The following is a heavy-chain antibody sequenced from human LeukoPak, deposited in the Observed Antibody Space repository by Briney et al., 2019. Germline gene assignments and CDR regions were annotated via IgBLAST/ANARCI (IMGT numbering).Heavy chain of an antibody. CDR1: GDSFSSHY. D-gene: IGHD4-17*01. J-gene: IGHJ3*01. V-gene: IGHV4-59*11. CDR2: ISHIGRT. Sequence: SETLSLTCAVSGDSFSSHYWTWIRQSPGTGLEWIGYISHIGRTNYNPSLKSRVTISIDTSKNQFSLKLRSVTAADTAVYYCARDLVTVTKGSDVWGQGTVVSVSS. CDR3: ARDLVTVTKGSDV.